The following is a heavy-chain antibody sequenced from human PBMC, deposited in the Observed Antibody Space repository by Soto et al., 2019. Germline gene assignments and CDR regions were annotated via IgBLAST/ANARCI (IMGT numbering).Heavy chain of an antibody. CDR2: IYHSGGT. CDR3: ANLGMSHTVADY. J-gene: IGHJ4*02. CDR1: GDSISSSSNW. V-gene: IGHV4-4*02. D-gene: IGHD4-17*01. Sequence: QVQLQESGPGLVKPSGTLSLTCAVSGDSISSSSNWWNWVRQPPGKGLEWIGEIYHSGGTNYNPSLKSRVTISVDKSKSQFSLKLNSVTAADTAVYYCANLGMSHTVADYWGQGTLVTVSS.